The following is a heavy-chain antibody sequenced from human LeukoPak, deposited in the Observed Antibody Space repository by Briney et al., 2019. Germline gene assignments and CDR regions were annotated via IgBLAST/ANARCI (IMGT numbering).Heavy chain of an antibody. Sequence: PGGSLRLSCAVSGLAVSSSYMSWVRQAPGKGLEWVSVIYSGDTTAYADSVRGRFTISRDNSKNTLYLQLNSLRVEDTAVFYCARDPGGAKFDYWGQGSLATVSS. J-gene: IGHJ4*02. V-gene: IGHV3-53*01. D-gene: IGHD1-26*01. CDR3: ARDPGGAKFDY. CDR2: IYSGDTT. CDR1: GLAVSSSY.